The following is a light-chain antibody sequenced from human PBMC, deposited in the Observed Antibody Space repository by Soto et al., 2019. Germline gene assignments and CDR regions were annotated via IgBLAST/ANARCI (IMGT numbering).Light chain of an antibody. V-gene: IGLV1-36*01. CDR1: SSNIGNNA. CDR2: YDD. Sequence: QSVLTQPPSVSEAPRQRVTISCSGSSSNIGNNAVNWYQQLPGKAPKLLIYYDDLPPSGVSDRFSGSKSGTSASLAISGLQSEDEADYYCAAWDDSLNGYVLGTGTKVTVL. J-gene: IGLJ1*01. CDR3: AAWDDSLNGYV.